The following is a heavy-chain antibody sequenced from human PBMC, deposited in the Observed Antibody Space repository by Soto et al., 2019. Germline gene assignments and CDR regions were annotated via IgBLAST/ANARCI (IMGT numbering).Heavy chain of an antibody. CDR1: GGSISSGGYY. J-gene: IGHJ6*02. Sequence: QVQLQESGPGLVKPSQTLSLTCTVSGGSISSGGYYWSWIRQHPGKGLEWIGYIYYSGSTYYNPSLKGRVTISVDTAKNQFSRKLSSVTAADTAVYYCARESIVVVTATYYYYGMDVWGQGTTVTVSS. CDR3: ARESIVVVTATYYYYGMDV. CDR2: IYYSGST. D-gene: IGHD2-21*02. V-gene: IGHV4-31*03.